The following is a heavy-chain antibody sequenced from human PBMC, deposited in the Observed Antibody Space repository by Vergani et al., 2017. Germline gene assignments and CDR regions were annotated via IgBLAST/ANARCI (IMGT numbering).Heavy chain of an antibody. D-gene: IGHD5-12*01. CDR3: ARDRREYSGYDHYYYMDV. V-gene: IGHV4-59*01. CDR1: GGSISSYY. Sequence: QVQLPESSPGLVKPSEPLSLTCTVSGGSISSYYWSWIRQPPGKGLEWIGYIYYSGSTNYNPSLKSRVTISVDTSKNQFSLKLSSVTAADTAVYYCARDRREYSGYDHYYYMDVWGKGTTVTVSS. CDR2: IYYSGST. J-gene: IGHJ6*03.